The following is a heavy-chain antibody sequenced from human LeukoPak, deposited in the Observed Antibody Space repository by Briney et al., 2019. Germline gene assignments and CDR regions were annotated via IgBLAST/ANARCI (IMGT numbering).Heavy chain of an antibody. J-gene: IGHJ5*02. CDR3: ARDWGPIYYDCWSGYYTPPPQNWFDP. V-gene: IGHV1-2*02. CDR2: SNPNRCGT. CDR1: GYTFTGYY. D-gene: IGHD3-3*01. Sequence: ASVQVSCKASGYTFTGYYMQWVRQAPGQGLEWMGWSNPNRCGTNYPQEFQGRVTMTRDTSISTAYLELSRLGSDDTAVYYCARDWGPIYYDCWSGYYTPPPQNWFDPWGQGTLVTVSS.